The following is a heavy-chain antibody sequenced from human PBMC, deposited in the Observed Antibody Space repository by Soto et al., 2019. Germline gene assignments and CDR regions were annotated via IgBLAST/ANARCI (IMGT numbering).Heavy chain of an antibody. D-gene: IGHD2-15*01. CDR2: IYPGDSDT. J-gene: IGHJ6*02. Sequence: GESLKISCKGSGYSFTSYWIGWMRQMPGKGLEWMGIIYPGDSDTRYSPSFQGQVTISADKSISTAYLQWSSLKASDTAMYYCARGSYCSGGSCYDYYYYYGMDVWGQGTTVTVSS. V-gene: IGHV5-51*01. CDR1: GYSFTSYW. CDR3: ARGSYCSGGSCYDYYYYYGMDV.